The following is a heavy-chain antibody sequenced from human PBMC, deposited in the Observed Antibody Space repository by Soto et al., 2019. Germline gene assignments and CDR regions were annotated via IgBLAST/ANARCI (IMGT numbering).Heavy chain of an antibody. J-gene: IGHJ3*02. Sequence: GGSVRLSCAASGFTFSSYGMHWVRQAPGKGLEWVSVIWYDGSNIYYADSVKGRFTISRDNAKNSLYLQMNSLRDEDTAVYYCARIWRRTDAFDIWGQGTMVTVSS. CDR1: GFTFSSYG. V-gene: IGHV3-33*01. CDR2: IWYDGSNI. D-gene: IGHD3-16*01. CDR3: ARIWRRTDAFDI.